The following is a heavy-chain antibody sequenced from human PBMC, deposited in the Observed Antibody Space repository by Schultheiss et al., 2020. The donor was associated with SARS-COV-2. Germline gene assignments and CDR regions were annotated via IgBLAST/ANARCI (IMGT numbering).Heavy chain of an antibody. V-gene: IGHV4-34*01. CDR3: ARVPITSPAAYYFDY. D-gene: IGHD3-16*01. J-gene: IGHJ4*02. CDR2: INHSGST. CDR1: GGSFSGYY. Sequence: SETLSLTCAVYGGSFSGYYWSWIRQPPGKGLEWIGEINHSGSTNYNPSLKSRVTISVDTSKNQFSLKLSSVTAADTAVYYCARVPITSPAAYYFDYWGQGTLVTVSS.